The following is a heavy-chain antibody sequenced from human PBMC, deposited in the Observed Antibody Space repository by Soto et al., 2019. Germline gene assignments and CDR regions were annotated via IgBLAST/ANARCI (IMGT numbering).Heavy chain of an antibody. D-gene: IGHD3-10*01. CDR2: ISYDGSNK. Sequence: GGSLRLSCAASGFTFSSYGMHWVRQAPGKGLEWVAVISYDGSNKYYADSVKGRFTISRDNSKNTLYLQMNSLRAEDTAVYYCAKDLSGSGSYYYYDGMDVWGQGTTVTVSS. CDR3: AKDLSGSGSYYYYDGMDV. J-gene: IGHJ6*02. V-gene: IGHV3-30*18. CDR1: GFTFSSYG.